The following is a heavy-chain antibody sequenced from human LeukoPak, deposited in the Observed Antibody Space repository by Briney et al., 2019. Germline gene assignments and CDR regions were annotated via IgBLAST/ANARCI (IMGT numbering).Heavy chain of an antibody. CDR2: NSAYNGNT. CDR3: ARSGAYSGSYYYFDY. J-gene: IGHJ4*02. D-gene: IGHD1-26*01. Sequence: ASVKVSCKASGYTFTSYGISWVRQAPGQGLEWMGWNSAYNGNTNYAQKLQGRVTMTTDTSTSTAYMELRSLRSDDTAVYYCARSGAYSGSYYYFDYWGQGTLVTVSS. CDR1: GYTFTSYG. V-gene: IGHV1-18*01.